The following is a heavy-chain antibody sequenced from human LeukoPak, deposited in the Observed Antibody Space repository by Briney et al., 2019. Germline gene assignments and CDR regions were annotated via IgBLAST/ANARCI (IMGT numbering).Heavy chain of an antibody. CDR2: IWDDGNNK. J-gene: IGHJ5*02. Sequence: GGSLRLSCAASGFSFSNHGMHWVRQAPGKRLEWVAVIWDDGNNKRYANSVNRRFTISRDNSENTLYLQMNGLTAEDTAMYYCARDSYQDYYGRFDPWGQGTLVIVSS. CDR1: GFSFSNHG. CDR3: ARDSYQDYYGRFDP. D-gene: IGHD3-10*01. V-gene: IGHV3-33*01.